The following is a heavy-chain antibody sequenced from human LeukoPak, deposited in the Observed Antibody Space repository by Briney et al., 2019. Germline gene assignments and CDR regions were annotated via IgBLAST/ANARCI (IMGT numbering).Heavy chain of an antibody. CDR3: ARDLGLSLVVVPSIDY. J-gene: IGHJ4*02. Sequence: ASVKVSCKASGYTFTSYGISWVRQAPGQGLEWMGWISAYNGNTNYAQKLQGRVTMTTDTSTSTAYMELRSLRSDDTAVYYCARDLGLSLVVVPSIDYWGQGTLVTVSS. CDR2: ISAYNGNT. V-gene: IGHV1-18*01. CDR1: GYTFTSYG. D-gene: IGHD2-21*01.